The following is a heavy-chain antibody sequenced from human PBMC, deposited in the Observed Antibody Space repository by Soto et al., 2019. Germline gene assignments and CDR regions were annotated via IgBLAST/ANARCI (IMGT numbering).Heavy chain of an antibody. CDR1: GGSISSSSYY. V-gene: IGHV4-39*01. J-gene: IGHJ6*02. Sequence: ETLSLTCTVSGGSISSSSYYWGWIRQPPGKGLEWIGSIYYSGSTYYNPSLKSRVTISVDTSKNQFSLKLSSVTAADTAVYYCARPISGNGMDVWGQGTTVTVSS. D-gene: IGHD3-10*01. CDR3: ARPISGNGMDV. CDR2: IYYSGST.